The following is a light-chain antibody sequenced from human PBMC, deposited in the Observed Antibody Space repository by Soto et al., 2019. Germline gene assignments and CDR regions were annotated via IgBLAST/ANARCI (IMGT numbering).Light chain of an antibody. Sequence: DIQMTQSPSTLSAYVGDRVTITCRASQNIYTWLAWFQQKPGKAPKLLIYSASTLENGVPSRFSGSGAGTEFTLPISSLQPDDFATYYCQQFSTYETLSFRPGTKVDI. V-gene: IGKV1-5*03. CDR3: QQFSTYETLS. J-gene: IGKJ3*01. CDR2: SAS. CDR1: QNIYTW.